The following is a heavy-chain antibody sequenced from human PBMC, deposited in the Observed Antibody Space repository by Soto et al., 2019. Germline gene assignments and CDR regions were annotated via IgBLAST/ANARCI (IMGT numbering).Heavy chain of an antibody. D-gene: IGHD6-13*01. CDR1: GFTFSSYG. J-gene: IGHJ4*02. CDR2: IWYDGSNK. CDR3: AREYSSSWYGIFDY. V-gene: IGHV3-33*01. Sequence: GGSLRLSCEASGFTFSSYGMHWVRQAPGKGLEWVAVIWYDGSNKYYADSVKGRFTIFRDNSKNTLYLEMNSLRAEDTAVYYCAREYSSSWYGIFDYWGQGSLVTVSS.